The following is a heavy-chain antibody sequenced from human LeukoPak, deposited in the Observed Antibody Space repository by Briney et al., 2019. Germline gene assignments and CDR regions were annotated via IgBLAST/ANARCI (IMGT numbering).Heavy chain of an antibody. D-gene: IGHD3-22*01. CDR1: GYTFTSYG. J-gene: IGHJ5*02. CDR3: ARDISLDYYDGSGP. V-gene: IGHV1-18*01. CDR2: INANNGNT. Sequence: GASVKDSCKASGYTFTSYGISWVRQAPGQGLEWMGWINANNGNTNYAQKLQGRVTMTTDTSTSTAYMALTSLKSHDTPVYYSARDISLDYYDGSGPWGQGTLVTVSP.